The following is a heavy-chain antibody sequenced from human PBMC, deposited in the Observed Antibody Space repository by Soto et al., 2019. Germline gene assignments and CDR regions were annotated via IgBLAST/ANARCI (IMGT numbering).Heavy chain of an antibody. D-gene: IGHD3-22*01. Sequence: SETLSLTCTVSGGSISSGGYYWSWIRQHPGKGLEWIGYIYYSGSTYYNPSLESRVTISVDTSKNQFSLKLSSVTAADTAVYYCARNDYDSSGYFDYWGQGTLVTRLL. CDR3: ARNDYDSSGYFDY. V-gene: IGHV4-31*03. J-gene: IGHJ4*02. CDR1: GGSISSGGYY. CDR2: IYYSGST.